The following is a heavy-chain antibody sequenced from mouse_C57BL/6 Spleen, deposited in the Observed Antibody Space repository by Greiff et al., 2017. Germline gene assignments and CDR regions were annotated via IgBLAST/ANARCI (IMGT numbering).Heavy chain of an antibody. CDR2: IDPSDSET. J-gene: IGHJ2*01. V-gene: IGHV1-52*01. CDR1: GYTFTSYW. D-gene: IGHD1-1*01. CDR3: ARSYGRSPCDC. Sequence: QVHLQQPGAELVRPGSSVKLSCKASGYTFTSYWMHWVKQRPIQGLEWIGNIDPSDSETHYNQKFKDKATLTVDKSSSTAYMQLSSLTSEDSAVYYWARSYGRSPCDCWGKGTTRTVSS.